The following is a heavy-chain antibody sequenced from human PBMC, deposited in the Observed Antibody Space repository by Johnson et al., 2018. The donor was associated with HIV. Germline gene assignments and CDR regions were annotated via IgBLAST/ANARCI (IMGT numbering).Heavy chain of an antibody. CDR3: ARSNAFDI. J-gene: IGHJ3*02. CDR1: GFTFSSYG. Sequence: QVQLVESGGGVVQPGGSLRLSCAASGFTFSSYGMHWVRQAPGKGLEWVAFIRYDGSNKYYADSVKGRFTISRDNAKDSLFLQMNSLRAEDTAVYYCARSNAFDIWGQGTMVTVSS. CDR2: IRYDGSNK. V-gene: IGHV3-30*02.